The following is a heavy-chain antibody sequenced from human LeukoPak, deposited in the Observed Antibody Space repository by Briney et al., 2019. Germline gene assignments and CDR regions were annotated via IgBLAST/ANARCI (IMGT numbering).Heavy chain of an antibody. CDR2: IRYDGSNK. D-gene: IGHD2-2*01. CDR1: GFTFSSYV. Sequence: GGSLRLSCVASGFTFSSYVMHWVRQAPGKGLEWVAFIRYDGSNKYYADSVKGRFTISRDNSKNTLYLQMNSLRAEDTAVYYCAKDLFDIVVVPAAVDAFDIWGQGTMVTVSS. CDR3: AKDLFDIVVVPAAVDAFDI. V-gene: IGHV3-30*02. J-gene: IGHJ3*02.